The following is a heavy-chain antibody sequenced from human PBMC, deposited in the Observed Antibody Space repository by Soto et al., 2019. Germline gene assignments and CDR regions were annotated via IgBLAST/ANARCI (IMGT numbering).Heavy chain of an antibody. CDR3: AHTPTIAAPDAFDI. Sequence: SGPTLVNPTHTLTLTCTFSGFSLSTSGVGVGWIRQPPGKALEWLALIYWNDDKRYSPSLKSRLTITNDTSKNQVVLTMTNMDPVDTATYYCAHTPTIAAPDAFDIWGQGTMVTVSS. J-gene: IGHJ3*02. V-gene: IGHV2-5*01. CDR2: IYWNDDK. D-gene: IGHD6-13*01. CDR1: GFSLSTSGVG.